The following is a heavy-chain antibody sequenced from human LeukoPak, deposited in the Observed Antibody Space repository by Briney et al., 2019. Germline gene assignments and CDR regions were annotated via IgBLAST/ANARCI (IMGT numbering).Heavy chain of an antibody. D-gene: IGHD2-15*01. J-gene: IGHJ6*03. V-gene: IGHV1-8*02. CDR3: ARGRRRYCSGGSCYLEPNYYYYYMDV. CDR1: GYTFTIYD. Sequence: ASVNVSCKASGYTFTIYDINWVRQATGQGLEWMGWMNPNSGNTGSAQTFQGRVTMTRNTSIRTAYKELSSLRSEDTAVYYCARGRRRYCSGGSCYLEPNYYYYYMDVWGKGTTVTISS. CDR2: MNPNSGNT.